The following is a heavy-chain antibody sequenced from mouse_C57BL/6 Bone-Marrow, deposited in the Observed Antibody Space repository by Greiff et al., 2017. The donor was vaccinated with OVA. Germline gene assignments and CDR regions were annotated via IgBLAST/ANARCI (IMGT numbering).Heavy chain of an antibody. D-gene: IGHD4-1*01. CDR1: GYTFTSYW. CDR3: ARELGRFAY. CDR2: IYPSDSET. V-gene: IGHV1-61*01. Sequence: QVQLKQPGAELVRPGSSVKLSCKASGYTFTSYWMDWVKQRPGQGLEWIGNIYPSDSETHYNQKFKDKATLTVDKSSSTAYMQLSSLTSEDSAVYYCARELGRFAYWGQGTLVTVSA. J-gene: IGHJ3*01.